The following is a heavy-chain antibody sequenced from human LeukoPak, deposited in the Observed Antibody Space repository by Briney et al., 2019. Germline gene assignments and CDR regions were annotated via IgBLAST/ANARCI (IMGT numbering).Heavy chain of an antibody. Sequence: SETLSLTCTVSGGSISSYYWSWIRQPPGKGLEWIGHIYYSGSTNYNPSLKSRVTISVDTSKNQFSLKLSSVTAADTAVYYCARTYGGQFDYWGQGTLVTVSS. CDR3: ARTYGGQFDY. CDR1: GGSISSYY. V-gene: IGHV4-59*01. D-gene: IGHD4-23*01. CDR2: IYYSGST. J-gene: IGHJ4*02.